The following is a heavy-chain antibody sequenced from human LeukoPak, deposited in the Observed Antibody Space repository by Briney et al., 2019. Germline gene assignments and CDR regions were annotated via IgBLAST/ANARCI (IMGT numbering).Heavy chain of an antibody. CDR1: GGSISSGSYY. D-gene: IGHD2/OR15-2a*01. CDR2: IYTSGST. V-gene: IGHV4-61*02. Sequence: PSETLSPTCTVSGGSISSGSYYWSWIRQPAGKGLEWIGRIYTSGSTNYNPSLKSRVTISVDTSKNQFSLKLSSVTAADTAVYYCARDWAPEYLPDYWGQGTLVTVSS. J-gene: IGHJ4*02. CDR3: ARDWAPEYLPDY.